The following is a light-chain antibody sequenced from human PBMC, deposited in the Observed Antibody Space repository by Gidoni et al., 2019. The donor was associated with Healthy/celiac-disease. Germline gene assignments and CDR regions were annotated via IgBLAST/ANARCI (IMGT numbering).Light chain of an antibody. CDR2: GKR. Sequence: QSVLTKQTSVSGATGQSVTISCTGSSSNIGAGYDVHWYLQLPGTAPKLLIYGKRNRPSGVPHRFSGSKSGTSASLSITVLQAEDEADYYCQSYDISLIWVFGGGTKLTVL. CDR3: QSYDISLIWV. V-gene: IGLV1-40*01. J-gene: IGLJ3*02. CDR1: SSNIGAGYD.